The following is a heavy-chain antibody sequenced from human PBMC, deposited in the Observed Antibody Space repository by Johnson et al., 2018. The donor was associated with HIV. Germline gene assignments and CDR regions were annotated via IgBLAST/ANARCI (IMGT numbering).Heavy chain of an antibody. CDR1: GFTFSSYA. J-gene: IGHJ3*01. CDR3: TRSKLQFLAPDAFDL. V-gene: IGHV3-30*14. D-gene: IGHD5-24*01. CDR2: ISYDGSNK. Sequence: VQLVESGGGLVKPGGSLRLSCAASGFTFSSYAMHWVRQAPGKGLEWVAVISYDGSNKYYADSVKGRFTISRDSSRNTLYLQIDTLKVEDTALYYCTRSKLQFLAPDAFDLWGQGTMVTVSS.